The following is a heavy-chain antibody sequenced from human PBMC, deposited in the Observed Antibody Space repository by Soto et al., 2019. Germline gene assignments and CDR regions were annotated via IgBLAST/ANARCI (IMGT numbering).Heavy chain of an antibody. Sequence: QVQLQESGPGLVKPSQTLSLTCTVSGGSISSGGYYWSWIRQHPGKGLEWIGYIYYSGSTYYNPSLKSRVTISVDTSKNQFSLKLSSETAADTAVYYCARDLITMSQGAFDIWGQGTMVTVSS. CDR3: ARDLITMSQGAFDI. D-gene: IGHD3-10*02. V-gene: IGHV4-31*03. CDR1: GGSISSGGYY. CDR2: IYYSGST. J-gene: IGHJ3*02.